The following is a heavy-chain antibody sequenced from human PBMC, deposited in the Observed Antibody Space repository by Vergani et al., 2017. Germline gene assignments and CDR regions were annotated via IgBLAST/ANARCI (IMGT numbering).Heavy chain of an antibody. V-gene: IGHV3-23*01. J-gene: IGHJ4*02. D-gene: IGHD3-16*01. CDR3: AKHFRGWGIDY. CDR1: GFTFSNSA. CDR2: ISGPGLST. Sequence: EVHLLESGGGLVQSGGSLRLSCAASGFTFSNSAVSWVRQAPGRGLAWVSSISGPGLSTYYADSVKGRFTLSRDFSKNTLYLQMNSLRTDDTATYYCAKHFRGWGIDYWGQGTQVIVSS.